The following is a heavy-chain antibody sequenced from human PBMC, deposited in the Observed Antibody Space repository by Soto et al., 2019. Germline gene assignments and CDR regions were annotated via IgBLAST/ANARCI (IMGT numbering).Heavy chain of an antibody. Sequence: QVQLVESGGGVVQPGRSLRLSCAASGFTFSSSGMHWVRQAPGKGLEWVSVIWYDGNNKYYADSVKGRFTISRDTSKNTLYLQMNSLRAEDTAVYYCAKDRGGGAVVPDYWGQGTLVSVSS. V-gene: IGHV3-33*06. D-gene: IGHD2-21*01. CDR1: GFTFSSSG. CDR2: IWYDGNNK. J-gene: IGHJ4*02. CDR3: AKDRGGGAVVPDY.